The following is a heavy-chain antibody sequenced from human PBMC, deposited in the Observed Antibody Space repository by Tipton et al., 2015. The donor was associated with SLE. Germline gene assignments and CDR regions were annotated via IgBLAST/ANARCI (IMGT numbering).Heavy chain of an antibody. CDR3: ARSDYDCWSGYQTYYYYYYYMDV. CDR2: IYSGGST. Sequence: LSLTCAVSGYSISSGYYWGWIRQPPGKGLEWVSVIYSGGSTYYADSVKGRFTISRDNSKNTLYLQINSLRAEDTAVYYCARSDYDCWSGYQTYYYYYYYMDVWGKGTTVTVSS. J-gene: IGHJ6*03. CDR1: GYSISSGYY. V-gene: IGHV3-53*01. D-gene: IGHD3-3*01.